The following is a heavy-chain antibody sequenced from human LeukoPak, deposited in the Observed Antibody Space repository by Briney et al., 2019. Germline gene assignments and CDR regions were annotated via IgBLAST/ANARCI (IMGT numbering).Heavy chain of an antibody. D-gene: IGHD2-21*02. V-gene: IGHV3-23*01. CDR1: GFTFSSSG. Sequence: GGSLRLSCAASGFTFSSSGMSWVRQTADKGLEWVSSIHASGGRAYYADSVKGRFTVSRDNSKNTLYLQMNSLRVEDTAIYYCAKDLRNGDKYGFLDYWGQGTLVTVST. CDR2: IHASGGRA. CDR3: AKDLRNGDKYGFLDY. J-gene: IGHJ4*02.